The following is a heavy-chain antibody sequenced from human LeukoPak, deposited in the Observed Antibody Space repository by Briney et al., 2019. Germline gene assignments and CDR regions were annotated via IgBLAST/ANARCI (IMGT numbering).Heavy chain of an antibody. J-gene: IGHJ2*01. V-gene: IGHV3-7*04. CDR1: GFPFSSYW. CDR2: IKEDGSEK. Sequence: GGSLSLARAASGFPFSSYWMSWGRQTLGKGLEWVANIKEDGSEKYYVDSGKGRFTISRDNAKNSLYLQMNSLRAEDTAVYYCARDRELFGLGNNWFRYSDFWGRGNGDPVSS. D-gene: IGHD1-20*01. CDR3: ARDRELFGLGNNWFRYSDF.